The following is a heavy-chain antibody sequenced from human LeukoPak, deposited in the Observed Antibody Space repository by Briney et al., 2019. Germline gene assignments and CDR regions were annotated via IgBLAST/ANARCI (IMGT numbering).Heavy chain of an antibody. CDR2: ISGSGGST. CDR3: ARQPQEMYDYGSSSSDWYVGL. CDR1: RFTSRSYA. D-gene: IGHD3-22*01. V-gene: IGHV3-23*01. Sequence: GGSLRLSCAPSRFTSRSYAMSWVCQAPGKGLEWVSAISGSGGSTYYADSVKGRFTISRDNSKNTLYLQMNSLRAGDTAVYYFARQPQEMYDYGSSSSDWYVGLWGRGTLVTVSS. J-gene: IGHJ2*01.